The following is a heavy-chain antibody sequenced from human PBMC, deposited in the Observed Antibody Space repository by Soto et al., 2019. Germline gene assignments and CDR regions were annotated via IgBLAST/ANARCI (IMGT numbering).Heavy chain of an antibody. CDR2: IIPIFGTA. D-gene: IGHD5-12*01. J-gene: IGHJ4*02. CDR3: ARVKDGYKIFDY. CDR1: GGTFISYA. Sequence: GSSVQVSCKASGGTFISYAISWLRQAPGQGLEWMGGIIPIFGTANYAQKFQGRVTITADESTSTAYMELSSLRSEDTAVYYCARVKDGYKIFDYWGQGTLVTVSS. V-gene: IGHV1-69*13.